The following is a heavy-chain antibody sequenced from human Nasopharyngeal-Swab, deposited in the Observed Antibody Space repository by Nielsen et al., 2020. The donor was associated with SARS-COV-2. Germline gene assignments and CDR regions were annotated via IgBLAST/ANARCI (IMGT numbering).Heavy chain of an antibody. CDR3: ARVQGYCTGGSCYSVFYYFAMDV. CDR1: GYSFTNYW. J-gene: IGHJ6*02. CDR2: IYPGDFET. D-gene: IGHD2-15*01. Sequence: KVSCKGSGYSFTNYWIGWVRQMPGKGLEWMGIIYPGDFETRYSPSFEGQVTISVDKSISTAYLQWSSLKASDTAMYYCARVQGYCTGGSCYSVFYYFAMDVWGQGTTVTVSS. V-gene: IGHV5-51*01.